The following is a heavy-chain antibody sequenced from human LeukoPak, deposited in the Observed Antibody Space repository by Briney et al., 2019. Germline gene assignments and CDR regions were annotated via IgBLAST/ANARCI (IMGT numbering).Heavy chain of an antibody. V-gene: IGHV1-8*03. CDR1: GYTFTSYD. CDR3: ARDQSPIVVVIHNYIDY. CDR2: MNPNSGNT. D-gene: IGHD3-22*01. J-gene: IGHJ4*02. Sequence: ASVKVSCKASGYTFTSYDINWVRQATGQGLEWMGWMNPNSGNTGYAQRFQGRVTITRNTSISTAYMELSSLRSEDTAVYYCARDQSPIVVVIHNYIDYWGQGTLVTVSS.